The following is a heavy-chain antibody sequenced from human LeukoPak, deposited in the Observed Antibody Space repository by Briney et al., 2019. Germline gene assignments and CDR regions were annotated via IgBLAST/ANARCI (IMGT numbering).Heavy chain of an antibody. CDR3: ARMVDTGKSNWFDP. CDR1: GGSISSHY. CDR2: IYYSGST. J-gene: IGHJ5*02. Sequence: SETLSLTCTVSGGSISSHYWSWIRQPPGKGLEWIGYIYYSGSTNYNPSLKSRVTISVDTSKNQFSLKLSSVTAADTDVYYCARMVDTGKSNWFDPWGQGTLVTVSS. D-gene: IGHD5-18*01. V-gene: IGHV4-59*11.